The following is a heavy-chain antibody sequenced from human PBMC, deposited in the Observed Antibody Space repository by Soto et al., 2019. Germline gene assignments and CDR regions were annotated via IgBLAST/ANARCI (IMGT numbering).Heavy chain of an antibody. CDR1: GFMFSGSA. V-gene: IGHV3-73*02. Sequence: EVQLVESGGGLVQPGGSLKISCAASGFMFSGSAMHWVRQASGKGLEWVGRIRSKANNYATQYAASVDGRFTISRDDSKKTAYLQMNSLKAEDTAFHYCTRNMIGSDAFDIWGQGTMVTVSS. D-gene: IGHD3-22*01. J-gene: IGHJ3*02. CDR3: TRNMIGSDAFDI. CDR2: IRSKANNYAT.